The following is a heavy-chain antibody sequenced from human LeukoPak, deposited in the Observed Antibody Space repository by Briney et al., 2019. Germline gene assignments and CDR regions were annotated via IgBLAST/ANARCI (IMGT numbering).Heavy chain of an antibody. CDR1: GFTFSSYA. CDR2: ISSSSSTI. V-gene: IGHV3-48*01. J-gene: IGHJ4*02. CDR3: ARAQMATIKGVIDY. Sequence: PGGFLRLSCAASGFTFSSYAMSWVRQAPGKGLEWVSYISSSSSTIYYADSVKGRFTISRDNAKNSLYLQMNSLRAEDTAVYYCARAQMATIKGVIDYWGQGTLVTVSS. D-gene: IGHD5-12*01.